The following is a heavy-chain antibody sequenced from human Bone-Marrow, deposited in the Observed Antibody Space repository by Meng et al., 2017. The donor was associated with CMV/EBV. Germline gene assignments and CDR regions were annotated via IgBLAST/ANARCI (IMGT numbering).Heavy chain of an antibody. V-gene: IGHV3-48*01. Sequence: GESLKISCAASGFTFSSYSMNWVRQAPGKGLEWVSYISSSSSTIYYADSVKGRFTISRDNAKNTLYLQMNSLRVEDTAVYYCARGLTGIEVSPSDAFDIWGQGALVTVSS. J-gene: IGHJ3*02. D-gene: IGHD6-13*01. CDR2: ISSSSSTI. CDR3: ARGLTGIEVSPSDAFDI. CDR1: GFTFSSYS.